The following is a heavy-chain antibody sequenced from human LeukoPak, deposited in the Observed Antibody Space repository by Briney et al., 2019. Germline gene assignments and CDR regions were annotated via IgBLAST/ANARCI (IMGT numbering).Heavy chain of an antibody. CDR3: ARAINDYSNYEVLTDNWFDP. CDR1: GGSISNYY. D-gene: IGHD4-11*01. CDR2: IYYSGST. J-gene: IGHJ5*02. Sequence: SETLSLTCTVSGGSISNYYWSWIRQPPGKGLEWIGYIYYSGSTNYNPSLKSRVTISVDTSKNHFSLKLSSVPAADTAVYYCARAINDYSNYEVLTDNWFDPWGQGTLVTVSS. V-gene: IGHV4-59*01.